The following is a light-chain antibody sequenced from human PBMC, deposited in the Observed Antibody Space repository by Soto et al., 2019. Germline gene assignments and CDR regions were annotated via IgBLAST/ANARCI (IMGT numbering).Light chain of an antibody. CDR1: QSVSSSF. Sequence: EIVLTQSPGTLSLSPGERATLSCRASQSVSSSFLAWYQQKPGQAPRLLLYGASSRATGIPDRFNGSGSGTDFTLTISRLQPEDWAVYYCQQYDKSPRTFGQGTKVEI. V-gene: IGKV3-20*01. CDR3: QQYDKSPRT. J-gene: IGKJ1*01. CDR2: GAS.